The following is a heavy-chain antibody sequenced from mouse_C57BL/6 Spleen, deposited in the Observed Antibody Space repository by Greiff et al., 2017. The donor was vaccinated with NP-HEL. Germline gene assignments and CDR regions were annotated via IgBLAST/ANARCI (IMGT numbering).Heavy chain of an antibody. CDR3: ARGELLTGTYFDY. D-gene: IGHD4-1*01. J-gene: IGHJ2*01. Sequence: QVHVKQPGAELVKPGASVKMSCKASGYTFTSYWITWVKQRPGQGLEWIGDIYPGSGSTNYNEKFKSKATLTVDTSSSTAYMQLSSLTSEDSAVYYCARGELLTGTYFDYWGQGTTLTVSS. CDR2: IYPGSGST. CDR1: GYTFTSYW. V-gene: IGHV1-55*01.